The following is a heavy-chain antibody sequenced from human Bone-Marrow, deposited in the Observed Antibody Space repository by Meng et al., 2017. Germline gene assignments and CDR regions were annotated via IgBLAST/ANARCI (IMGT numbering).Heavy chain of an antibody. V-gene: IGHV1-2*06. CDR1: GYTFAAYW. CDR2: IDPNNDHT. CDR3: ARDEDISAAGKLFGNY. D-gene: IGHD6-13*01. J-gene: IGHJ4*02. Sequence: QVELVESAPEGKKLGASVKLSCKPSGYTFAAYWIHWLRQAPGQGLEWMGRIDPNNDHTQYAQNFQGRVTMTSDTSISTVYMELNGLRSDDTAVYYCARDEDISAAGKLFGNYWGQGTLVTVSS.